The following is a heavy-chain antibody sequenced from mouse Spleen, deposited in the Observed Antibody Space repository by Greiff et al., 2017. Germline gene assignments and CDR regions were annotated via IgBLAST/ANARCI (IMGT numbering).Heavy chain of an antibody. CDR2: INPSSGYT. CDR3: ARKPSYWYFDV. V-gene: IGHV1-7*01. CDR1: GYTFTSYW. Sequence: QVQLQQPGAELVKPGASVKLPCKASGYTFTSYWMHWVKQRPGQGLEWIGYINPSSGYTKYNQKFKDKATLTADKSSSTAYMQLSSLTYEDSAVYYCARKPSYWYFDVWGAGTTVTVSS. J-gene: IGHJ1*01.